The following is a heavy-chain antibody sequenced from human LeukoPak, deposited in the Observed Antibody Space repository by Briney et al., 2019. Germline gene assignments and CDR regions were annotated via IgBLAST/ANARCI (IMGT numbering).Heavy chain of an antibody. CDR2: IRSKPYGGTT. J-gene: IGHJ4*02. D-gene: IGHD2-2*01. Sequence: GGSLRLSCTASGFTFGDYAMSWFRQAPGKGLEWVGFIRSKPYGGTTENAASVKGRFTITRDDSKSIAYLQMNSLKTEDTAVYYCARGGVYCSSVSCSVDYWGQGILVTVSS. CDR1: GFTFGDYA. CDR3: ARGGVYCSSVSCSVDY. V-gene: IGHV3-49*03.